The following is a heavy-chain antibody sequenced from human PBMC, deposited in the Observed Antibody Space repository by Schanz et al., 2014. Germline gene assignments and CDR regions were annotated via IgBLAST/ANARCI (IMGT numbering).Heavy chain of an antibody. CDR2: VSSRSDEI. CDR3: ARGGPAYYFDD. CDR1: GLIFSNYV. V-gene: IGHV3-23*04. J-gene: IGHJ4*02. Sequence: EEQLVESGGGLVQPGGSLKLSCAASGLIFSNYVMSWVRQAPGKGLEWVAAVSSRSDEIKYADSVRGRFTISRDNSKNTVYIQMNSLRAEDTAVYYCARGGPAYYFDDWGQGTLVTVSS.